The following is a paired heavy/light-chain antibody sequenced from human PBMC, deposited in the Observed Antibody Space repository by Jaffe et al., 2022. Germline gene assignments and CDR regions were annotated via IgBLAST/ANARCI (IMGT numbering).Heavy chain of an antibody. CDR1: GFTFSSYA. D-gene: IGHD2-8*02. J-gene: IGHJ3*02. CDR2: ISGSGGST. CDR3: AKDEVEGGTYCTGGVCYSRGAHHDAFDI. Sequence: EVQLLESGGGLVQPGGSLRLSCAASGFTFSSYAMSWVRQAPGKGLEWVSAISGSGGSTYYADSVKGRFTISRDNSKNTLYLQMNSLRAEDTAVYYCAKDEVEGGTYCTGGVCYSRGAHHDAFDIWGQGTMVTVSS. V-gene: IGHV3-23*01.
Light chain of an antibody. CDR1: QSIGSS. CDR2: YAS. J-gene: IGKJ4*01. CDR3: HQSSSLPLT. V-gene: IGKV6D-21*02. Sequence: EIVLTQSPDFQSVTPKEKVTITCRASQSIGSSLHWYQQKPDQSPKLLIKYASQSISGVPSRFSGSGSGTDFTLTINSLEAEDAAAYYCHQSSSLPLTFGGGTKVEIK.